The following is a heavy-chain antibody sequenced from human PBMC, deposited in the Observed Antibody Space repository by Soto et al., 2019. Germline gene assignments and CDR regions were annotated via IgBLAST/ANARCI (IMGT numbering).Heavy chain of an antibody. V-gene: IGHV3-48*04. D-gene: IGHD2-8*01. J-gene: IGHJ4*02. CDR2: ISSSGSTI. Sequence: EVQVLESGGGLVQPGGSLRLSCAASGFTFSSYAMNWVRQAPGKGLEWVSYISSSGSTIYYADSVKGRFTISRDNAKNSLYLQMNSLRAEDTAVYYCARRGPFCTNGVCPIDYWGQGTLVTVSS. CDR3: ARRGPFCTNGVCPIDY. CDR1: GFTFSSYA.